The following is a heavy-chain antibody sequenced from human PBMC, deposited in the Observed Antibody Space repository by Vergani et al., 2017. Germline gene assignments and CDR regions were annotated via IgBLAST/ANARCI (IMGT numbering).Heavy chain of an antibody. CDR2: IYPGDSDT. Sequence: EVQLVQSGAEVKKPGESMKISCKGSGYKFTNYWIGWVRQMPGKGLEWMGIIYPGDSDTRYSPSFQGQVTISADKSISTAYLQWSSLKASDTAMYYCARQQYXYDNCGYHGNFGYWGQGTLVTVSS. V-gene: IGHV5-51*01. J-gene: IGHJ4*02. CDR1: GYKFTNYW. CDR3: ARQQYXYDNCGYHGNFGY. D-gene: IGHD3-22*01.